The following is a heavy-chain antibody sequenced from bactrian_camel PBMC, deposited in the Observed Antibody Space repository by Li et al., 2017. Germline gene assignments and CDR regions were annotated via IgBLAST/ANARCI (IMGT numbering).Heavy chain of an antibody. CDR2: IDTSGGT. CDR3: AARGPYCYTKLSVRDFTY. Sequence: VQLVESGGGSVQAGGSLKLSCVVSGYKSYYMAWFRQAPGNEREAVAFIDTSGGTNYAYSVAGRFTISQDNAKNTVYLQMNSLKPEDTAMYYCAARGPYCYTKLSVRDFTYWGQGTQVTVS. CDR1: GYKSYY. J-gene: IGHJ6*01. D-gene: IGHD2*01. V-gene: IGHV3S53*01.